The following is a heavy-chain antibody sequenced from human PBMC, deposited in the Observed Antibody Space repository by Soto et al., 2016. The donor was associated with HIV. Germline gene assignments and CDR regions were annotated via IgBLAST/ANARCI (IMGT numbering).Heavy chain of an antibody. CDR2: ISYDGSNK. Sequence: VQLVESGGGVVQPGRSLRLSCAASGFTFSSYAMHWVRQAPGKGLEWVAVISYDGSNKYYADSVKGRFTISRDNSKNTLYLQMNSLRAEDTAVYYCARGDATQGVDYVGPREPWSPVSS. J-gene: IGHJ4*01. CDR3: ARGDATQGVDY. CDR1: GFTFSSYA. V-gene: IGHV3-30*04.